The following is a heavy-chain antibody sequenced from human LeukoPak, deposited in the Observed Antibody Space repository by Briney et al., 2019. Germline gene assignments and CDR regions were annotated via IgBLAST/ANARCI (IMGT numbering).Heavy chain of an antibody. CDR1: GFTFSSYG. J-gene: IGHJ4*02. V-gene: IGHV3-30*03. Sequence: GGSLGLSCAASGFTFSSYGMHWVRQAPGKGLEWVAVISYDGSNKYYADSVKGRFTISRDNSKNTLYLQMNSLRAEDTAVYYCARVCNGYPFSYFDYWGQGTLVTVSS. D-gene: IGHD1-1*01. CDR2: ISYDGSNK. CDR3: ARVCNGYPFSYFDY.